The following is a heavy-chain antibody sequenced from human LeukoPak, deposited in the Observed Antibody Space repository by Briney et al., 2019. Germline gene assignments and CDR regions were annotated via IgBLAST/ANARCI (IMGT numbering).Heavy chain of an antibody. D-gene: IGHD5-18*01. J-gene: IGHJ5*02. CDR2: INPSGGST. V-gene: IGHV1-46*01. CDR3: ARALPHRRLMDTTMEQHWFDP. Sequence: ASVKVSCKASGYTFTSYYMHWVRQAPGQGLEWMGIINPSGGSTRYAQKFQGRVTMTRDMSTSTVYMELSSLRSEDTAVYYCARALPHRRLMDTTMEQHWFDPWGQGTLVTVSS. CDR1: GYTFTSYY.